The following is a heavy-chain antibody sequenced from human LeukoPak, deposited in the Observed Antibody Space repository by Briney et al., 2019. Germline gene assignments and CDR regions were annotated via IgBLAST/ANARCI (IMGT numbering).Heavy chain of an antibody. J-gene: IGHJ3*02. D-gene: IGHD2-2*01. Sequence: PSQTLSLTCTVSGGSVSSGSYYWSWIRQPAGKGLEWIGRIYTSGSTNYNPSLKSRVTISVDTSKNQFSLKLSSVTAADTAVYYCASVVVPAATGAFDTWGQGTMVTVSS. CDR2: IYTSGST. CDR1: GGSVSSGSYY. CDR3: ASVVVPAATGAFDT. V-gene: IGHV4-61*02.